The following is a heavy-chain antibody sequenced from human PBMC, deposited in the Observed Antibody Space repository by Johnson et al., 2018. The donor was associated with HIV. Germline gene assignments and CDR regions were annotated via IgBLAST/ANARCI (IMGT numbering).Heavy chain of an antibody. CDR1: GFTFSSYW. V-gene: IGHV3-7*04. J-gene: IGHJ3*02. CDR2: IKQDGSEK. Sequence: VQLVESGGGLVQPGGSLRLSCAASGFTFSSYWMTWVRQAPGKGLEWVANIKQDGSEKYYVDSVKGRFTISRDNAKNPLYLQMNSLRAEDTAVYYCARAYYTFWSGYDAFDIWGQGTMVTVSS. D-gene: IGHD3-3*01. CDR3: ARAYYTFWSGYDAFDI.